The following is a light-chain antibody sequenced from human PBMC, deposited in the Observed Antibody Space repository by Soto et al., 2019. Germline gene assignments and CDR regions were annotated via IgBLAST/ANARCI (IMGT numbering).Light chain of an antibody. CDR3: CSYAGTYSVI. CDR1: SSDVGAYKF. J-gene: IGLJ2*01. V-gene: IGLV2-11*01. Sequence: QSALTQPRSVSGSPGQSVTISCTGTSSDVGAYKFVSWYQHLPGKAPKLMIYDVNARPSGVPDRFSGSKSGNTASLTITGLQTEDEADYYCCSYAGTYSVIFGEGTKLTVL. CDR2: DVN.